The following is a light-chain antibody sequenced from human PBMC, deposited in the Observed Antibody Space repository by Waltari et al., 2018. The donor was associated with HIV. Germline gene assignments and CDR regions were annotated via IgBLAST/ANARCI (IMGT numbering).Light chain of an antibody. V-gene: IGKV3-20*01. J-gene: IGKJ4*01. CDR2: GAS. CDR3: QQYATSPL. CDR1: QSVSSNF. Sequence: EAVLTQSPGTLSLSPGERATVSCRASQSVSSNFLAWYQQKPGQAPRLLIYGASTRATDIPDRFSGSGSGTDFTLTISRLEPEDFAVYYCQQYATSPLFGGGTKVEIK.